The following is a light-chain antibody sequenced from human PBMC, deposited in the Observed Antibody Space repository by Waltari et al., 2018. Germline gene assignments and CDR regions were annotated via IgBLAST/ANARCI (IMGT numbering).Light chain of an antibody. CDR3: QQGHSVPPT. CDR1: QDIGSS. V-gene: IGKV1-12*01. CDR2: AAS. Sequence: EIQMTQSPSSVFASVGDRVAITCRATQDIGSSLVWYQQKPGQGPNLLIYAASNLQSGVPSRFSGSGSWTDFTLTINSLQPEDFATYYCQQGHSVPPTFGQGTRVEIK. J-gene: IGKJ1*01.